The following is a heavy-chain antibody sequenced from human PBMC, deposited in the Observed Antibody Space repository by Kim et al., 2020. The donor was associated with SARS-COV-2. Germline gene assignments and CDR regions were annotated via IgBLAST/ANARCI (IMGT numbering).Heavy chain of an antibody. V-gene: IGHV4-39*01. CDR1: GGSISSSSYY. J-gene: IGHJ4*02. D-gene: IGHD3-10*01. Sequence: SETLSLTCTVSGGSISSSSYYWGWIRQPPGKGLEWIGSIYYSGSTYYNPSLKSRVTISVDTSKNQFSLKLSSVTAADTAVYYCAGAAMVRGVIITGYFDYWGQRTLGTVSS. CDR2: IYYSGST. CDR3: AGAAMVRGVIITGYFDY.